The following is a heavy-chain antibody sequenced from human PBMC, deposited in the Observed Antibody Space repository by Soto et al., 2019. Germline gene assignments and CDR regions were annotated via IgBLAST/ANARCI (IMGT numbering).Heavy chain of an antibody. CDR3: ARIWIQLWPGAFDI. Sequence: ASVKVSCKASGYTFTSYGISWVRQAPGQGLEWMGWISGYNGNTNYAQKLQGRVTMTTDTSTSTAYVELRSLRSDDTAVYYCARIWIQLWPGAFDIWGQGTMVTVSS. CDR1: GYTFTSYG. D-gene: IGHD5-18*01. J-gene: IGHJ3*02. CDR2: ISGYNGNT. V-gene: IGHV1-18*01.